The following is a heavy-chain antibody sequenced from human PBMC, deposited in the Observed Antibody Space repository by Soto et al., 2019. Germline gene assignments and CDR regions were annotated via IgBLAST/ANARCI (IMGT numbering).Heavy chain of an antibody. CDR1: GFTVSSNY. Sequence: GGSLRLSCAASGFTVSSNYMSWVRQAPGKGLEWVSVIYSGGSTYYADSVKGRFTISRDNSKNTLYLQMNSLRAEDTAVYYCASGVGCSSTICYWGYYYYYGMDVRGQGTTVTVS. CDR3: ASGVGCSSTICYWGYYYYYGMDV. J-gene: IGHJ6*02. CDR2: IYSGGST. D-gene: IGHD2-2*01. V-gene: IGHV3-53*01.